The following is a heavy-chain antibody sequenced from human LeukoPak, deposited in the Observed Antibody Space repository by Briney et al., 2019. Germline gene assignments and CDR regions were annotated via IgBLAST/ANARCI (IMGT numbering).Heavy chain of an antibody. Sequence: PSETLSLTCAVYGGSFSGYYWSWIRQPPGKGLEWIGYIYYSGSTNYNPSLKSRVTISVDMSKNQFSLKLSSVTAADTAVYYCARVYDSSGYYEYYFDYWGQGTLVTVSS. D-gene: IGHD3-22*01. J-gene: IGHJ4*02. V-gene: IGHV4-59*01. CDR2: IYYSGST. CDR3: ARVYDSSGYYEYYFDY. CDR1: GGSFSGYY.